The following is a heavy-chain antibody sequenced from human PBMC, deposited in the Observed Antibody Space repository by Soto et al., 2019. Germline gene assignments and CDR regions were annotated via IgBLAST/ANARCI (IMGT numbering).Heavy chain of an antibody. CDR3: ARDRVGSGWYGGGVRYFDY. CDR1: GGTFSSYA. J-gene: IGHJ4*02. D-gene: IGHD6-19*01. CDR2: IIPIFGTA. V-gene: IGHV1-69*01. Sequence: QVQLVQSGAEVKKPGSSVKVSCKASGGTFSSYAISWVRQAPGQGLEWMGGIIPIFGTANYAQKFQGGVTITADESTSTAYMELSSLRSEDTAVYYCARDRVGSGWYGGGVRYFDYWGQGTLVTVSS.